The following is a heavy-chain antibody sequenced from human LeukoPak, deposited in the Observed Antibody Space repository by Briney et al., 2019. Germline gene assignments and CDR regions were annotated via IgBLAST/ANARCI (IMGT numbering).Heavy chain of an antibody. D-gene: IGHD2-15*01. J-gene: IGHJ4*02. V-gene: IGHV3-7*04. CDR3: AKDCSGGSCYDY. Sequence: GGSLRLSCAASGFTFSDYYMDWVRQAPGKGLEWVANIKYDGSEKYYVDSVRGRFTISRDNARNSLYLQMNSLTPEDTAVYFCAKDCSGGSCYDYWGQGTLVTVSS. CDR2: IKYDGSEK. CDR1: GFTFSDYY.